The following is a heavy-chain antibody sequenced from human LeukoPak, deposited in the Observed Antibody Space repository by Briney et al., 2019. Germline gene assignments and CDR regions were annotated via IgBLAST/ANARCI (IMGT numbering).Heavy chain of an antibody. Sequence: GGSLRLSCAGSGFTFNDHAMSWVRQAPGKGLEWVSSISGSGGSTYYADSVKGRYTISRDNSKKVVYFEMNSLRGEDTAVYFCARGGQNFDFWRFDYWGQGTLAVVSS. CDR2: ISGSGGST. J-gene: IGHJ4*02. CDR1: GFTFNDHA. V-gene: IGHV3-23*01. CDR3: ARGGQNFDFWRFDY. D-gene: IGHD3-3*01.